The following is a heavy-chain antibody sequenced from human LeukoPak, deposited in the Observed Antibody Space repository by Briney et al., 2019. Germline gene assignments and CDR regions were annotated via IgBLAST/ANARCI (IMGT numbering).Heavy chain of an antibody. CDR2: ISAYNGNT. D-gene: IGHD4-17*01. J-gene: IGHJ5*02. CDR3: ARDQHGDYPFNWFDP. CDR1: GYTFTSYG. V-gene: IGHV1-18*01. Sequence: ASVKVSCKASGYTFTSYGISWLRQAPGQGLEWMGWISAYNGNTNYAQKLQGRVTMTTDTSTSTAYMELRSLRSDDTAVYYCARDQHGDYPFNWFDPWGQGTLVTVSS.